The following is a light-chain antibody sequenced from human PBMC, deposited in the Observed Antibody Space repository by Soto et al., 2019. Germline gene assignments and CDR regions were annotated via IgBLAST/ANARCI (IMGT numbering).Light chain of an antibody. CDR2: GAS. Sequence: EIVLTQSPGTLSVSTEEKATNSCRASQSVSSKLAWYQQKPGQAPRLLFYGASTGATGIPARFSGSGSETEFTLSICSLQSEDFAVYYYQQYNNWPGTFGQGTKVDIK. V-gene: IGKV3-15*01. CDR3: QQYNNWPGT. J-gene: IGKJ1*01. CDR1: QSVSSK.